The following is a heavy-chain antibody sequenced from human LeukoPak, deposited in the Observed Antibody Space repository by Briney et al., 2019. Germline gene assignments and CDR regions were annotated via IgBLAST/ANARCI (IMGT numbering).Heavy chain of an antibody. V-gene: IGHV2-5*01. J-gene: IGHJ4*02. CDR1: GFSLSTPGVG. Sequence: NASGPTLVNPTQTLTLTCTFSGFSLSTPGVGVGWIRQPPGKALEWLSFIYWNDDKTYSPSLKSRLLITKDTSKDQVVLTMTNIDPVDTATYYCAHRHYSDSGGYYAAPWVRWYFDHWGQGTLVTVSS. CDR2: IYWNDDK. CDR3: AHRHYSDSGGYYAAPWVRWYFDH. D-gene: IGHD3-22*01.